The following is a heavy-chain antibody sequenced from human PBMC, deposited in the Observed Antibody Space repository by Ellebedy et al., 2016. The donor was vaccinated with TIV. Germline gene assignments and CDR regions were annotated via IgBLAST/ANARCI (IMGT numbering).Heavy chain of an antibody. V-gene: IGHV3-23*01. CDR2: ISNTGSRT. CDR3: ARGKSGTYIHHAFDY. Sequence: GESLKISCAASGFTFSSYAMSWVRQAPGKGLEWVSTISNTGSRTYYADSVEGRFIISRDNSKNTLSLQMNSLRAEDTAIYYCARGKSGTYIHHAFDYWGQGTLVTVSS. CDR1: GFTFSSYA. D-gene: IGHD1-14*01. J-gene: IGHJ4*02.